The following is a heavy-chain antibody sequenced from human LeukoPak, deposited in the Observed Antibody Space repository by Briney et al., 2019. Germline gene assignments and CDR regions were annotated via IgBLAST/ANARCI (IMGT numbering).Heavy chain of an antibody. J-gene: IGHJ2*01. CDR2: IYSTGIT. Sequence: KPSETLSLTCAVYGGSFSGYYWSWIRQPPGKGLEWFGHIYSTGITNYNPSLRSRLAISVDTSKNQFSLKLSSVTAADTALYFCARLSVDMNTLDWYFDLWGRGTLVTVSS. D-gene: IGHD5-18*01. CDR3: ARLSVDMNTLDWYFDL. V-gene: IGHV4-4*08. CDR1: GGSFSGYY.